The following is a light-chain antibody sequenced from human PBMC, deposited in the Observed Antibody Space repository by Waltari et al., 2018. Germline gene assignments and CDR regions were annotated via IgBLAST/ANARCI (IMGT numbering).Light chain of an antibody. CDR3: SSYTSSSTLDVV. J-gene: IGLJ2*01. V-gene: IGLV2-14*01. Sequence: QSALTQPASVSGSPGQSITISCTGTNSDVGGYNYASWYQQHPGKAPKLMIYEVSNRPSGVSNRFSGSKSGNTASLTISGLQAEDEADYYCSSYTSSSTLDVVFGGGTKLTVL. CDR1: NSDVGGYNY. CDR2: EVS.